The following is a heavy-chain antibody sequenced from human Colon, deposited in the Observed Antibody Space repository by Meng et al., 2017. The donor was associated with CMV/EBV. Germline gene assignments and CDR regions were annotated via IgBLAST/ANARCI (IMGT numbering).Heavy chain of an antibody. J-gene: IGHJ5*02. CDR2: IDNEGSGA. CDR3: ARDTPHNAFEP. Sequence: GESLKISCVASGFTFNKYWMHWVRQPPGGGLVWLSRIDNEGSGAFYADSVRGRFTVSRDNARNTVYLQMNNLRDEDTAVYYCARDTPHNAFEPWGHGTLVTVSS. D-gene: IGHD2-15*01. CDR1: GFTFNKYW. V-gene: IGHV3-74*01.